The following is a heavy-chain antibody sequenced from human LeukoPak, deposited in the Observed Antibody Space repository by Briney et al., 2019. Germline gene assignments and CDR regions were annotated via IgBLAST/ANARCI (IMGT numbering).Heavy chain of an antibody. CDR2: IYHSGST. CDR3: ARDQDRGGLTYYGMDV. D-gene: IGHD3-10*01. J-gene: IGHJ6*02. V-gene: IGHV4-4*02. CDR1: GVSISSSNW. Sequence: SETLSLTCAVSGVSISSSNWWSWVRQPPGKGLEWIGEIYHSGSTNYNPSLKSRVTISVDKSKNQFSLKLSSVTAADTAVYYCARDQDRGGLTYYGMDVWGQGTTVTVSS.